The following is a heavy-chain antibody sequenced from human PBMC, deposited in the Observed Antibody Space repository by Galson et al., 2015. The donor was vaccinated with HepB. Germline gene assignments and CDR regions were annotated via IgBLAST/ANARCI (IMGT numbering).Heavy chain of an antibody. CDR1: GFTFSSYW. V-gene: IGHV3-7*03. D-gene: IGHD6-13*01. CDR3: ARDQSSSWALQPDDY. CDR2: IKQDGSEK. J-gene: IGHJ4*02. Sequence: SLRLSCAASGFTFSSYWMSWVRQAPGKGLEWVANIKQDGSEKYYVDSVKGRFTISRDNAKNSLYLQMNSLRAEDAAVYYCARDQSSSWALQPDDYWGQGTLVTVSS.